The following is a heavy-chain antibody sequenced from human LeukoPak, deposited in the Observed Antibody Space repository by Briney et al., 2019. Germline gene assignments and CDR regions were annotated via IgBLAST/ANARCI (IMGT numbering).Heavy chain of an antibody. Sequence: SQTLSLTCTVSGGSISSGGYYWSWIRQHPGKGLEWIGYIYYSGSTYYNPSLKSRVTISVDTSKNQFSLKLSSVIAADTAVYYCARSSSWYYNWFDPWGQGTLVTVSS. V-gene: IGHV4-31*03. J-gene: IGHJ5*02. CDR2: IYYSGST. D-gene: IGHD6-13*01. CDR3: ARSSSWYYNWFDP. CDR1: GGSISSGGYY.